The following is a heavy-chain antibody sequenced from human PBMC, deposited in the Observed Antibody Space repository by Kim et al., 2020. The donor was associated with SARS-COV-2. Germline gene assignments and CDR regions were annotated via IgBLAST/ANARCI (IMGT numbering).Heavy chain of an antibody. V-gene: IGHV3-23*01. CDR1: GFTFSSYA. CDR3: SGRDGYRRYS. D-gene: IGHD5-12*01. CDR2: ISAGGGST. J-gene: IGHJ4*02. Sequence: GGSLRLSCAASGFTFSSYAMSWVRQAPGKGLEWVSVISAGGGSTYYADSVKGRFTISRDNSKNTLYLQMNGLRAEDTALYYCSGRDGYRRYSWGQGTLVT.